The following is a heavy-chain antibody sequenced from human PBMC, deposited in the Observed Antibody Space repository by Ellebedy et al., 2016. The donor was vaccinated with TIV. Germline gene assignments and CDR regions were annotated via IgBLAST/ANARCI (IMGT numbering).Heavy chain of an antibody. D-gene: IGHD2-21*01. CDR2: IYYSVDT. V-gene: IGHV4-30-4*01. CDR3: ARLLIDAYSADS. J-gene: IGHJ5*02. Sequence: MPSETLSLTFTVSGVSITNGDYYWSWIRQSPGNGLDWIVVIYYSVDTHYNSALKSRLRISVDASKRQFSLRLDSVTAADSAVYVCARLLIDAYSADSWGQGTRVTVSS. CDR1: GVSITNGDYY.